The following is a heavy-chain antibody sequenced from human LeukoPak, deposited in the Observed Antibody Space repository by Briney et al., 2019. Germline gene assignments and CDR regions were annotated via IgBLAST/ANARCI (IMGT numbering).Heavy chain of an antibody. J-gene: IGHJ5*02. D-gene: IGHD3-16*01. CDR2: ITWNSDSI. CDR1: GFIFDDYA. Sequence: GGSLRLSCAASGFIFDDYAMHWVRQAPGKGLEWVSGITWNSDSIDYADSVKGRFTISRDNARNSLFLQMNSLRVEDTAIYYCASQSYARFDPWGQGTLVTVSS. V-gene: IGHV3-9*01. CDR3: ASQSYARFDP.